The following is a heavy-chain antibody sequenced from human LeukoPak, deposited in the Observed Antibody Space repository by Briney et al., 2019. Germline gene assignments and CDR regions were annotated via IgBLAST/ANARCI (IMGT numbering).Heavy chain of an antibody. CDR2: IYPGDSDT. Sequence: GESLKISCKASGYTFTNYWIGWVRQMPGKGLEWMGIIYPGDSDTRYSPSFRGQVIISADKSIRTAYLQWTSLKASDTAMYYCARHTGEGSHFPPWGQGSLVNGSS. CDR3: ARHTGEGSHFPP. J-gene: IGHJ1*01. CDR1: GYTFTNYW. D-gene: IGHD3-16*01. V-gene: IGHV5-51*01.